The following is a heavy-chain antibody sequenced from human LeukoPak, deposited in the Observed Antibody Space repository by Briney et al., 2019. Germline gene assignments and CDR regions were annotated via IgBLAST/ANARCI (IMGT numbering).Heavy chain of an antibody. CDR1: GFTFSTYA. CDR3: AKNGDRGAYCSGGSCYPYYYYYMDV. Sequence: GGSLRLSCAASGFTFSTYAMSWVRQAPGKGLEWVSAISTTGGNTYYADSVKGRFTISRDNSKNTLYLQMNSLRAEDTAIYYCAKNGDRGAYCSGGSCYPYYYYYMDVWGKGTTVTISS. D-gene: IGHD2-15*01. CDR2: ISTTGGNT. J-gene: IGHJ6*03. V-gene: IGHV3-23*01.